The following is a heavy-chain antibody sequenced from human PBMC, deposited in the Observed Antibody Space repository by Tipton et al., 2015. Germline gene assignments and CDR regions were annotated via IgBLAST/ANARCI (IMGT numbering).Heavy chain of an antibody. Sequence: SLRLSCAASGFTFDDYVMHWVRQAPGKGPEWVSGISWNSGNIAYADSVKGRLTISRDNAKNSLYPQMNGLRAEDTALYYCAKASFVPVYGAFGYCFDKWGQGTHVTVSS. D-gene: IGHD4/OR15-4a*01. J-gene: IGHJ4*02. CDR2: ISWNSGNI. CDR1: GFTFDDYV. V-gene: IGHV3-9*01. CDR3: AKASFVPVYGAFGYCFDK.